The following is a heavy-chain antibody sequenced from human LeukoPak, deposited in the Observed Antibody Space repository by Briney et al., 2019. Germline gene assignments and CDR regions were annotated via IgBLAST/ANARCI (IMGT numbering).Heavy chain of an antibody. CDR2: ISSSSSYI. J-gene: IGHJ6*03. CDR1: GFTFSSYS. D-gene: IGHD6-13*01. V-gene: IGHV3-21*01. Sequence: GGSLRLSCAASGFTFSSYSMNWVRQAPGKGLEWVSSISSSSSYIYYADSVKGRFTISRDNAKNSLFLQMNSLRAEDTAVYYCARESSSWPYYYYYMDVWGKGTTVTVSS. CDR3: ARESSSWPYYYYYMDV.